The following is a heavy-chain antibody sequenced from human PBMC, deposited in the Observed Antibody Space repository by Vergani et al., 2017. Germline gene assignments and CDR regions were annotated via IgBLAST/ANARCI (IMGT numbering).Heavy chain of an antibody. CDR2: IYYSGST. CDR3: ARARWYCSSTSCYTRWFDP. Sequence: QVQLQESGPGLVKPSETLSLTCTVSGGSISSYYWSWIRQPPGKGLEGVGYIYYSGSTNYNPSLKSRVTISVDTSKNQFSLKLSSVTASETAVYYWARARWYCSSTSCYTRWFDPWGQGTLVTVSS. V-gene: IGHV4-59*01. CDR1: GGSISSYY. J-gene: IGHJ5*02. D-gene: IGHD2-2*02.